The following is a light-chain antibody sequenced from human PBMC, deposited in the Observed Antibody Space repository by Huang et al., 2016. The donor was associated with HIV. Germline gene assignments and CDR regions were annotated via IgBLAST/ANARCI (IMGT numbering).Light chain of an antibody. CDR3: QQRRNWPPYT. V-gene: IGKV3-11*01. CDR1: QGVSSS. CDR2: AAS. Sequence: EVVLTQSPATLSLSPGERATLSCRASQGVSSSFAWYQQKPGQAPRLLIDAASVRATGIPARFSVSASGTDFTLTISSREPEDFAVYYCQQRRNWPPYTFGQGTKLEIK. J-gene: IGKJ2*01.